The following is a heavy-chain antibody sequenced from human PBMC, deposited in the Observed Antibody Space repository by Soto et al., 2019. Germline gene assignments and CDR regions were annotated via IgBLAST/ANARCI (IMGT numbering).Heavy chain of an antibody. J-gene: IGHJ4*02. CDR1: GFTFSSYG. CDR2: IWYDGSNK. Sequence: GGSLRLSCAASGFTFSSYGMHWVRQAPGKGLEWVAVIWYDGSNKYYAESVKGRFTISRDNSKNTLYLQMNNLRAEDTAVYYCARDSHVGSGWQLTADYWGQGT. CDR3: ARDSHVGSGWQLTADY. V-gene: IGHV3-33*01. D-gene: IGHD6-19*01.